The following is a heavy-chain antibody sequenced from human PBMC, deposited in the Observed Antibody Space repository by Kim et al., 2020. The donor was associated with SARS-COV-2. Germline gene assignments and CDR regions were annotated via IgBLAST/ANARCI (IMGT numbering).Heavy chain of an antibody. J-gene: IGHJ4*02. D-gene: IGHD6-6*01. CDR3: ARLFGSSRRILDY. Sequence: YNPSIKSRVNRSVDTSKNQFYLKLSSVTAADTAVYYGARLFGSSRRILDYWGQGTLVTVSS. V-gene: IGHV4-34*01.